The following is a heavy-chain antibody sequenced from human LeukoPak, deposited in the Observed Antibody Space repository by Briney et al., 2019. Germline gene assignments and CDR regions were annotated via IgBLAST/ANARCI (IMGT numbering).Heavy chain of an antibody. CDR2: INDNGGTT. Sequence: PGGSLRLSCSASGFTFSYYAMHWVRQAPGKGLEYVSGINDNGGTTHYGDSVKGRFTISRDDSKNTLYLQMSSLRGEDTALYYCVKDLRGNYTFDYWGQGTLATVSS. V-gene: IGHV3-64D*09. J-gene: IGHJ4*02. CDR1: GFTFSYYA. CDR3: VKDLRGNYTFDY. D-gene: IGHD5-24*01.